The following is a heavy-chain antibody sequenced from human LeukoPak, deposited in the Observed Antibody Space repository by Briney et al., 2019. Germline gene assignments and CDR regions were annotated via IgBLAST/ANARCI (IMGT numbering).Heavy chain of an antibody. CDR3: ARPLYYSDSSAYYGAFDI. J-gene: IGHJ3*02. CDR1: GYTFTGYY. V-gene: IGHV1-2*02. Sequence: ASVKLSRKASGYTFTGYYLHGVRQAPGQGLEWMGWINPNSGGTHYAQRFQGRVTMTRDTSISTAYLELSRLTSDDTAIYYCARPLYYSDSSAYYGAFDIWGQGTMVTVSS. CDR2: INPNSGGT. D-gene: IGHD3-22*01.